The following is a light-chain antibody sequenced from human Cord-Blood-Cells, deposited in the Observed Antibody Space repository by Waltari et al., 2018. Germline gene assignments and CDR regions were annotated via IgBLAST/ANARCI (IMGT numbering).Light chain of an antibody. J-gene: IGLJ1*01. Sequence: QSALTQPASVSGSPGQSITISCTGTSSDVGGYDYVSWYQQHPGNAPKLMIYEVSKPPSGVSKRCSGSKSGNTASLTICGLQADDEADYYCSSYTSSSGYVFGTGTKVTVL. V-gene: IGLV2-14*01. CDR2: EVS. CDR1: SSDVGGYDY. CDR3: SSYTSSSGYV.